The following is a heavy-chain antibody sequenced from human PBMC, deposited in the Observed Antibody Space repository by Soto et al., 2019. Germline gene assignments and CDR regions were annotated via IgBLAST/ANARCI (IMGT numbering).Heavy chain of an antibody. CDR2: IYSGHTT. V-gene: IGHV3-53*01. J-gene: IGHJ4*02. CDR1: GFIVSSNQ. Sequence: GGSLRLSCVASGFIVSSNQMSWVRQAPGKGLEWVSVIYSGHTTYYAGSVEGRFTISRDDSKNTLYLQMNSLRVEDTAVYYCVRGPSEHKLRLVEWPYGDYWGQGALVTVSS. CDR3: VRGPSEHKLRLVEWPYGDY. D-gene: IGHD3-3*01.